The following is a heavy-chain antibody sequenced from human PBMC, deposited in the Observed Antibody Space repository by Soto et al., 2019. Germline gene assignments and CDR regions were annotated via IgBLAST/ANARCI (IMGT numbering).Heavy chain of an antibody. D-gene: IGHD4-4*01. CDR1: GFTFSSYA. CDR3: ARLEIATDYDY. V-gene: IGHV3-23*01. CDR2: ISGSGGST. Sequence: GGSLRLSCAASGFTFSSYAMSWVRQAPGKGLEWVSAISGSGGSTYYADSVKGRFTISRDNSKNTLYLQMNSLRAEDTAGYYCARLEIATDYDYWGQGTLVTVSS. J-gene: IGHJ4*02.